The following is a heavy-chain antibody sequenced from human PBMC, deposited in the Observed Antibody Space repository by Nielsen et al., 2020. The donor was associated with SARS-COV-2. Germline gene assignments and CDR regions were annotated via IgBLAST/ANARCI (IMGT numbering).Heavy chain of an antibody. J-gene: IGHJ4*02. Sequence: SETLSLTCTVSGGSVSSGSYYWSWIRQPPGKGLEWIGYIYYSGITNYNPSLRSRVTISIDTSKNQFSLKLSSVTAADTAVYYCARGNLAVTGYYFDYWGQGTLVTVSS. CDR2: IYYSGIT. V-gene: IGHV4-61*01. D-gene: IGHD6-19*01. CDR3: ARGNLAVTGYYFDY. CDR1: GGSVSSGSYY.